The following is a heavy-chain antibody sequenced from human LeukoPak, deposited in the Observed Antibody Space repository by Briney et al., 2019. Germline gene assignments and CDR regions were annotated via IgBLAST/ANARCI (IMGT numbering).Heavy chain of an antibody. CDR3: ARGLWSGPPYYYMDV. J-gene: IGHJ6*03. CDR1: GGTFSSYA. D-gene: IGHD3-3*01. CDR2: IIPIFGTA. V-gene: IGHV1-69*01. Sequence: KISCKASGGTFSSYAISWVRQAPGQGLEWMGGIIPIFGTANYAQKFQGRVTITADESTSTAYMELSSLRSEDTAVYYCARGLWSGPPYYYMDVWGKGTTVTVSS.